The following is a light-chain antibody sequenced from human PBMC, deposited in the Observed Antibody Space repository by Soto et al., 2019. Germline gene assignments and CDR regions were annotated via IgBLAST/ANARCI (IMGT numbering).Light chain of an antibody. CDR2: AAY. CDR1: QSVSSN. J-gene: IGKJ2*01. CDR3: QQYGSSPYT. V-gene: IGKV3-20*01. Sequence: EIVWTQCPGTLSLSPGERGTRSGRASQSVSSNLAWYQQRPGQARRLLIYAAYTRATGFPARFSGSGSGTDFTLSISRLEPEDFAVYYCQQYGSSPYTVGPVTKVEIK.